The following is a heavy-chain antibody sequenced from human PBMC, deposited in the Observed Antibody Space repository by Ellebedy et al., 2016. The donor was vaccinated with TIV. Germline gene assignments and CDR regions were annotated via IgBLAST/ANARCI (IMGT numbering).Heavy chain of an antibody. J-gene: IGHJ5*02. CDR3: ARHEYGDQPMGKIDH. CDR2: IYYSGST. D-gene: IGHD4-17*01. CDR1: GGSISSYY. Sequence: SETLSLTCTVSGGSISSYYWSWIRQPPGKGLEWIGYIYYSGSTNYNPSLKSRVTISVDTSKNQFSLKLSSVTAADTAVYYCARHEYGDQPMGKIDHWGQGTLVTVSS. V-gene: IGHV4-59*08.